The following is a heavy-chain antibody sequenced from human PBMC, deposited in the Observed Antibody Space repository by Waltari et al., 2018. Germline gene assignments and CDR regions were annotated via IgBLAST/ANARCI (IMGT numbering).Heavy chain of an antibody. CDR3: AREQQLVPGWFDP. Sequence: QLQLQESGPGLVKPSETLSLTCTVSGCSISSSSYYWGWIRQPPGKGLEWIGSIYYSGSTYYNPSLKSRVTISVDTSKNQFSLKLSSVTAADTAVYYCAREQQLVPGWFDPWGQGTLVTVSS. J-gene: IGHJ5*02. CDR2: IYYSGST. V-gene: IGHV4-39*07. D-gene: IGHD6-13*01. CDR1: GCSISSSSYY.